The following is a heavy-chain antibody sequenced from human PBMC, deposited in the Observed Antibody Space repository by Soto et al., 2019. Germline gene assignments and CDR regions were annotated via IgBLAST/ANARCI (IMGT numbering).Heavy chain of an antibody. V-gene: IGHV1-69*12. J-gene: IGHJ6*02. Sequence: QVQLVQSGAEVKKPGSSVRVSCKASGGTLRNYGISWVRQAPGQGLEWMGGIIPVFGTANYAQKFQGRVTITADDSTSTVYMDVTSLRSEDTAVYYCSRGDATKIVVTTYYGVDVWGQGTTVTVSS. CDR2: IIPVFGTA. CDR1: GGTLRNYG. D-gene: IGHD4-17*01. CDR3: SRGDATKIVVTTYYGVDV.